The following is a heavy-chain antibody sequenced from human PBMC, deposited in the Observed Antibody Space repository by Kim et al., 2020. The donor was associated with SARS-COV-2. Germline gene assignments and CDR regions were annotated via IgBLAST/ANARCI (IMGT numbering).Heavy chain of an antibody. J-gene: IGHJ6*02. Sequence: GGSLRLSCAASGFTFSSYGMHWVRQAPGKGLEWVAVISYDGSNKYYADSVKGRFTISRDNSKNTLYLQMNSLRAEDTAVYYCAKNSGSVPAAYYYGMDVWGQGTTVTVSS. CDR3: AKNSGSVPAAYYYGMDV. CDR2: ISYDGSNK. CDR1: GFTFSSYG. V-gene: IGHV3-30*18. D-gene: IGHD1-26*01.